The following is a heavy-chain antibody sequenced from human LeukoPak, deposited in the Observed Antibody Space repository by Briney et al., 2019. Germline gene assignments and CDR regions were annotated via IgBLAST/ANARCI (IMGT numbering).Heavy chain of an antibody. J-gene: IGHJ4*02. V-gene: IGHV3-30*02. CDR3: VRDGAHWDLDY. CDR2: IQSDGGNE. D-gene: IGHD7-27*01. Sequence: GGPLRLSCAASGFSFSTSGMHWIRQAPGKGLEWVAFIQSDGGNEYYADSVKGRFTISRDNSKNTVHLQMNSLRAEDTAMYYCVRDGAHWDLDYWGQGTLVTVSS. CDR1: GFSFSTSG.